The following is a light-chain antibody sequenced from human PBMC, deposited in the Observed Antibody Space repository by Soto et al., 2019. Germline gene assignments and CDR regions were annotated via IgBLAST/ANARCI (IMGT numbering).Light chain of an antibody. Sequence: QSALTQPASVSGSPGQSITISCTGTSSDVGGYNYVSWYQQHPDKAPKLMIYDVSNRPSGVSNRFSGSKSGNTASLTISGLQAEDEADYYCSSYTSSSFPVVFGGGTKLTVL. CDR1: SSDVGGYNY. CDR2: DVS. V-gene: IGLV2-14*01. CDR3: SSYTSSSFPVV. J-gene: IGLJ2*01.